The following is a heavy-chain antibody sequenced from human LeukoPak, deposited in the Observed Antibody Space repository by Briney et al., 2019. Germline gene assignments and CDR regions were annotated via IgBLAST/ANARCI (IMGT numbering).Heavy chain of an antibody. CDR1: GYTFTSYG. CDR3: VRDATVGAAYFDF. D-gene: IGHD6-13*01. V-gene: IGHV1-18*01. Sequence: ASVKVSCKASGYTFTSYGISWVRQAPGQGLEWMGWISAYNGNTNYAQKLQGRVTMTTDTSTSTAYMELRSLRPDDTAVYYCVRDATVGAAYFDFWGQGALVAVS. CDR2: ISAYNGNT. J-gene: IGHJ4*02.